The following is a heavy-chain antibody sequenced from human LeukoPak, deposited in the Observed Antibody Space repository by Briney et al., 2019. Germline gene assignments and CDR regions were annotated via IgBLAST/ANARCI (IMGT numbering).Heavy chain of an antibody. J-gene: IGHJ4*02. CDR2: IRYDGRNK. CDR3: ATTGPSYCSGGSCYPYYFDY. CDR1: GFTFSSSS. Sequence: GGSLRLSSAASGFTFSSSSMHWGREAPGKGQWWVAFIRYDGRNKYYADSVKGRFTISRDNSKTTLYLQMNSLRAEDTAVYYCATTGPSYCSGGSCYPYYFDYWGQGSLVTVSS. V-gene: IGHV3-30*02. D-gene: IGHD2-15*01.